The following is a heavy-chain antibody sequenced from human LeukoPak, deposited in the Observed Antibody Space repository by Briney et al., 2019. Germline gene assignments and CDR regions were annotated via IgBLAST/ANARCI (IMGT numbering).Heavy chain of an antibody. V-gene: IGHV1-18*01. D-gene: IGHD1-26*01. CDR1: GYTFTSYA. J-gene: IGHJ4*02. CDR2: ISADNGNT. Sequence: ASVKVSCKASGYTFTSYAFSWVRQAPGQGLQWMGWISADNGNTNYAQKFQGRVTMTTDTSTSTAYMELRSLRSDDTAVYYCARVGGELLDYWGQGTLVTVSS. CDR3: ARVGGELLDY.